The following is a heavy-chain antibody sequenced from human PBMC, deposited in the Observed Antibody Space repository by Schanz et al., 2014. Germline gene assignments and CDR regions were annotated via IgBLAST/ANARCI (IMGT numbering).Heavy chain of an antibody. CDR2: IYSSGTT. Sequence: QVQLQESGPGLVKPSETLSLTCAVSGGSISSYYWSWIRQPPGKALEWIGYIYSSGTTNYNPSLKCPVTISIDASKNQFSLKLTSVTAADTGVYYCARVGQGAVATGANAFYYYVMDVWGQGTTVTVSS. CDR3: ARVGQGAVATGANAFYYYVMDV. J-gene: IGHJ6*02. D-gene: IGHD6-13*01. CDR1: GGSISSYY. V-gene: IGHV4-59*01.